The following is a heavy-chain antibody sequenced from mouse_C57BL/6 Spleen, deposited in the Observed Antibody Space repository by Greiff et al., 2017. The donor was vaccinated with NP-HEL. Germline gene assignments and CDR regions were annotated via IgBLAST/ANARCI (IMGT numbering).Heavy chain of an antibody. CDR1: GYTFTSYW. CDR3: ARMGVVCAMDY. D-gene: IGHD2-10*02. CDR2: IHPGSGST. Sequence: QVQLQQPGAELVKPGASVKLSCKASGYTFTSYWMHWVKQRPGQGLEWIGMIHPGSGSTNYNEKFNSKATLTVDKSSSTAYMQLSSLTSEDSAVYYCARMGVVCAMDYWGQGTSVTVSS. J-gene: IGHJ4*01. V-gene: IGHV1-64*01.